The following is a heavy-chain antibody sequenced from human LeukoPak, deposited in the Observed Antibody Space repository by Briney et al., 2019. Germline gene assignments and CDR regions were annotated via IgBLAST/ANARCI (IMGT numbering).Heavy chain of an antibody. D-gene: IGHD6-19*01. Sequence: GASVKVSCKASGYTFTGYYMHWVRQAPGQGLEWMGWINPNSGGTNYAQKFQGRVTMTRDTSISTAYMELSRLRSDDTAVYYCARDRPFGSSGRNWFDPWGQGTLVTVSS. CDR2: INPNSGGT. CDR1: GYTFTGYY. J-gene: IGHJ5*02. CDR3: ARDRPFGSSGRNWFDP. V-gene: IGHV1-2*02.